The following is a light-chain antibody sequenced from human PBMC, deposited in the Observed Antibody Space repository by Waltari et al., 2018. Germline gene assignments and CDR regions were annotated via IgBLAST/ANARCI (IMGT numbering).Light chain of an antibody. CDR2: WAS. Sequence: DIVMTQSPDSLAVSLGERATINCKSSQSVLFSSNNKNYLAWYQQKPGQPPQLLIYWASTRESGVPDRFAGSGSGTDFTLTISTLQAEDVAVYYCQQYYGVPFTFGPGTKVDIK. J-gene: IGKJ3*01. V-gene: IGKV4-1*01. CDR1: QSVLFSSNNKNY. CDR3: QQYYGVPFT.